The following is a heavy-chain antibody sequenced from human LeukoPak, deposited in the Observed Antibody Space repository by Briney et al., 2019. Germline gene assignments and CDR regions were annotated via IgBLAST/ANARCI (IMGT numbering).Heavy chain of an antibody. CDR1: GGTFSSYA. J-gene: IGHJ5*02. Sequence: SSVKVSCKASGGTFSSYAISWVRQAPGQGLEWMGGIMSIFGRANYAQKFQGRVTITADESTSTAYMELSSLRSEDTAVYYCARVVSVLRYFDWLSPHNWFDPWGQGTLVTVSS. D-gene: IGHD3-9*01. V-gene: IGHV1-69*13. CDR2: IMSIFGRA. CDR3: ARVVSVLRYFDWLSPHNWFDP.